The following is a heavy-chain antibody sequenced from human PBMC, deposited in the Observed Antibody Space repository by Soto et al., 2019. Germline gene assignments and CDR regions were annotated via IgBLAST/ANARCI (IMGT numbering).Heavy chain of an antibody. Sequence: PSETLSLTCTVSGGSISSYYWSWIRQPPGKGLEWIGYIYYSGSTNYNPSLKSRVTISVDTSKNQFSLKLSSVTAADTAVYYCATTQMPTIGNFFDPWGQGVQVTVSS. V-gene: IGHV4-59*08. CDR1: GGSISSYY. CDR2: IYYSGST. CDR3: ATTQMPTIGNFFDP. D-gene: IGHD1-1*01. J-gene: IGHJ5*02.